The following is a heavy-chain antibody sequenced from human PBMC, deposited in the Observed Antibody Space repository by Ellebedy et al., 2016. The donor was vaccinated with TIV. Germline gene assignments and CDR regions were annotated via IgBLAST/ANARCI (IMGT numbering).Heavy chain of an antibody. CDR1: GYTLTELS. CDR3: ATAFGSGYRYGMDV. D-gene: IGHD3-22*01. Sequence: AASVKVSCKVSGYTLTELSMHWVRQAPGKGLEWMGGFDPEDGETIYAQKFQGRVTMTEDTSTDTAYMELSSLRSEDTAVYYCATAFGSGYRYGMDVWGQGTTVTVSS. J-gene: IGHJ6*02. V-gene: IGHV1-24*01. CDR2: FDPEDGET.